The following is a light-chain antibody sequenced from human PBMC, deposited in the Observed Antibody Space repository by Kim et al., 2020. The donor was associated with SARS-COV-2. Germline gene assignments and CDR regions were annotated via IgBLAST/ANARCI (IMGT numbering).Light chain of an antibody. Sequence: LSPGERVTLSCRASQRISSTYLAWYQHKPDQAPRLLIHGASSRATGIPDRFSGSWSGTDFTLTISRLEPEDFAVYYCQQYDRSPNTFGQGTKLEI. CDR3: QQYDRSPNT. J-gene: IGKJ2*01. CDR1: QRISSTY. V-gene: IGKV3-20*01. CDR2: GAS.